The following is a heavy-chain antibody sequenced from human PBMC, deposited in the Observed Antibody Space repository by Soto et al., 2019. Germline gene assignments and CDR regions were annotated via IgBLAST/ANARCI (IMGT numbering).Heavy chain of an antibody. V-gene: IGHV3-66*01. CDR1: GITVSNTY. J-gene: IGHJ4*02. CDR2: MYSDGRT. D-gene: IGHD6-25*01. CDR3: AKSERVDY. Sequence: GGSLRLSCAAAGITVSNTYMSWVRQAPGKGLECVSIMYSDGRTFYADSVKGRFPISRDNSKNTLFLQMNSLREEDTAVYYFAKSERVDYWGQGTLVTVSS.